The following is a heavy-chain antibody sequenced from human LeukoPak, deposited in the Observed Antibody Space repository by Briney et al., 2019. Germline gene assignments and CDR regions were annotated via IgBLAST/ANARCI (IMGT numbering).Heavy chain of an antibody. CDR3: AKERDYYYYGMHV. CDR2: ISYDGSNK. J-gene: IGHJ6*02. Sequence: PGGSLRLSCAASGFTFSSYGMHWVRQAPGKGLEWVAVISYDGSNKYYADSVKGRFTISRDNSKNTLYLQMNSLRAEDTAVYYCAKERDYYYYGMHVWGQGTTVTVSS. CDR1: GFTFSSYG. V-gene: IGHV3-30*18.